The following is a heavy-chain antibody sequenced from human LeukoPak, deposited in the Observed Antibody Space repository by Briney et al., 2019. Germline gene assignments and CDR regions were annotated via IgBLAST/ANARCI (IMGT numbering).Heavy chain of an antibody. V-gene: IGHV3-7*01. CDR3: ATYSSLNRREFQY. Sequence: GGSLRLSCEDSGFTFSNYWMGWVRQAPGKGLQWVANIKTDGSEKYYVDSVKGRFTISRDNAKNSLYLQMNSLRAEDTAVYYCATYSSLNRREFQYWGQGTLLTVSS. CDR2: IKTDGSEK. CDR1: GFTFSNYW. J-gene: IGHJ1*01. D-gene: IGHD3-22*01.